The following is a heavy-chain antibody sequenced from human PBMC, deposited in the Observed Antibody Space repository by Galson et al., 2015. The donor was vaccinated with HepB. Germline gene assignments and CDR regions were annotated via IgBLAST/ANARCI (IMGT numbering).Heavy chain of an antibody. J-gene: IGHJ4*02. CDR3: AKVFPEKTDGWYRQALYYFDS. CDR2: ITPRGDNT. D-gene: IGHD6-19*01. V-gene: IGHV3-23*01. CDR1: GFTFSYYA. Sequence: SLRLSCAASGFTFSYYAMSWFRQAPGKGLEWISAITPRGDNTYSPDSLKGRFTIPRDSSRNTLLLQMNNLRADDTAIYFCAKVFPEKTDGWYRQALYYFDSWGQGTRVTVSS.